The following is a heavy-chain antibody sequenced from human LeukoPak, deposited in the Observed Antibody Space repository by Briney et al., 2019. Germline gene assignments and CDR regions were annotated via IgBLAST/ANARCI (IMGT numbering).Heavy chain of an antibody. J-gene: IGHJ4*02. CDR2: LYTSGST. Sequence: PSETLSLTCAVSRGSFCSFYWSCILQPAGKGLEWIGRLYTSGSTNYNPSLNSRVTMSVDTSKNQFSLKLSSVTAADTAVYYCASRNDYGDYYWGQGTLVTVSS. CDR1: RGSFCSFY. CDR3: ASRNDYGDYY. D-gene: IGHD4-17*01. V-gene: IGHV4-4*07.